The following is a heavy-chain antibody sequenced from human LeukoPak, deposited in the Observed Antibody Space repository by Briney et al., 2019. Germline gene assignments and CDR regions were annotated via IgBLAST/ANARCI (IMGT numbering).Heavy chain of an antibody. CDR2: IYYSGTT. CDR3: ARDTAMDTFDY. D-gene: IGHD5-18*01. Sequence: SETLSLTCTVSGGSISSYYWGWIRQPPGKGLEWIGSIYYSGTTYYNPSLKSRVTISVDTSKNQFSLKLNSVTAADTAVYYCARDTAMDTFDYWGQGTLVTVSS. J-gene: IGHJ4*02. V-gene: IGHV4-39*07. CDR1: GGSISSYY.